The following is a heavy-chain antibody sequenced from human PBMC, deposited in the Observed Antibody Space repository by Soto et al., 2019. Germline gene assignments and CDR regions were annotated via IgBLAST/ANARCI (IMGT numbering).Heavy chain of an antibody. J-gene: IGHJ4*01. CDR2: ISGSGGDT. Sequence: GGSLRLSSEASGVTFSRHAMNWVRQATGKGLEWVSVISGSGGDTYYADSVKGRFTISRDNSKNTVYLQMNSLRAEDTAMYYCSKDPPIVGATGGYYFDYWGHGTLVTVSS. D-gene: IGHD1-26*01. V-gene: IGHV3-23*01. CDR1: GVTFSRHA. CDR3: SKDPPIVGATGGYYFDY.